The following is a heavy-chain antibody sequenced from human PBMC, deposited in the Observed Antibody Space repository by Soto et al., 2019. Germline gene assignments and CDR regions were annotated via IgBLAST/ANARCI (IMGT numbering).Heavy chain of an antibody. D-gene: IGHD3-3*01. V-gene: IGHV1-2*02. Sequence: ASVKVSCKASGYTFTDYYMHWVRQAPGQGLEWLGWINPNSGGTNCAQRFQGSVTMTRDTSISTAYMELSRLRSDDSAVYYCARSKPNYDFWNDLISLDTFDIWGKGTMVTVSS. CDR3: ARSKPNYDFWNDLISLDTFDI. CDR2: INPNSGGT. J-gene: IGHJ3*02. CDR1: GYTFTDYY.